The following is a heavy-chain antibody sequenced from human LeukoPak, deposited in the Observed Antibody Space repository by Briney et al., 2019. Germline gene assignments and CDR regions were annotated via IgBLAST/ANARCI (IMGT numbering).Heavy chain of an antibody. CDR3: ARDYPYYYYGMDV. V-gene: IGHV3-30-3*01. Sequence: GGSLRLSCAASGFTFSSYAMHWVRQAPGQGLEWVAVISYDGSNKYYADSVKGRFTISRDNSKNTLYLQMNSLRAEDTAVYYCARDYPYYYYGMDVWGQGTTVTVSS. D-gene: IGHD3-16*02. J-gene: IGHJ6*02. CDR2: ISYDGSNK. CDR1: GFTFSSYA.